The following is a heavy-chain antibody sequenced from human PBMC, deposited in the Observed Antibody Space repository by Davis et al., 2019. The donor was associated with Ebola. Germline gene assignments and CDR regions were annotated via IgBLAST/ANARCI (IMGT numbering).Heavy chain of an antibody. Sequence: AASVKVSCKASGYTFTSYYMHWVRQAPGQGLEWMGIINPSGGSTSYAQKFQGRVTMTRDTSTSTVYMELSSLRSEDTAVYYCARARSGGSRGYYGRAFDIWGQGTMVTVSS. CDR3: ARARSGGSRGYYGRAFDI. V-gene: IGHV1-46*01. CDR2: INPSGGST. CDR1: GYTFTSYY. J-gene: IGHJ3*02. D-gene: IGHD3-22*01.